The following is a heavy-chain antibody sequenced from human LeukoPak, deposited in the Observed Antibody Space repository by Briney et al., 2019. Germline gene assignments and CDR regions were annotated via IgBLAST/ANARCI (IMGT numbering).Heavy chain of an antibody. CDR3: ARSYYDTRGRFDP. D-gene: IGHD3-22*01. J-gene: IGHJ5*02. CDR2: IHHSGTT. V-gene: IGHV4-38-2*02. CDR1: GYSKSNGYY. Sequence: SETLSLTCTVSGYSKSNGYYWGWVRQPPGKGLEWIGTIHHSGTTYYSPSLRSRVTTSVDTSKNQFSLSLSSVTAADTAVNYCARSYYDTRGRFDPWGQGTLVTVSS.